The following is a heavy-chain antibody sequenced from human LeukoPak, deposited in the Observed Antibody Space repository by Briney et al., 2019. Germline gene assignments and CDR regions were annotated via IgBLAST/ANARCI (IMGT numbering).Heavy chain of an antibody. V-gene: IGHV3-48*02. J-gene: IGHJ4*02. Sequence: GGSLRLSCSASGFSFSGNAMHWVRQAPGKGLEWVSYISSGSSTIYYADSVKGRFTISRDNAKNSLYLQVNSLRDEDTAVYYCARGRAGYYYDYWGQGTLVTVSS. CDR3: ARGRAGYYYDY. CDR1: GFSFSGNA. CDR2: ISSGSSTI. D-gene: IGHD6-13*01.